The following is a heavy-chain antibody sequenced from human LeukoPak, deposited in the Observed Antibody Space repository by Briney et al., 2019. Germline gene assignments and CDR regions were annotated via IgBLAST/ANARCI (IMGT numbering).Heavy chain of an antibody. J-gene: IGHJ3*02. CDR3: ARDYDFWSGYPPLDAFDI. V-gene: IGHV1-46*01. CDR2: MNPSSGGT. CDR1: GYTFTSYY. D-gene: IGHD3-3*01. Sequence: ASVKVSCKSSGYTFTSYYIHWVRQAPGQGLEWMGIMNPSSGGTSYAQKFRGRVSMTRDTSTSTVYMELSSLNSEDTAMYYCARDYDFWSGYPPLDAFDIWGQGTMVTVSS.